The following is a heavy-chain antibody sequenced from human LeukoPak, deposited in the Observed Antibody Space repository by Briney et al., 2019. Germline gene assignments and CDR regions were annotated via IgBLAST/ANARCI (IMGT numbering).Heavy chain of an antibody. CDR3: AKSWVDYVWGSYRQHDY. V-gene: IGHV3-23*01. D-gene: IGHD3-16*02. CDR1: GFTFSSYG. J-gene: IGHJ4*02. CDR2: ISGSGGST. Sequence: GGSLRLSCAASGFTFSSYGMSWVRQAPGKGLEWVSAISGSGGSTYYADSVKGRFTISRDNSKNTLYLQMNSLRAEDTAVYYCAKSWVDYVWGSYRQHDYWGQGTLVTVSS.